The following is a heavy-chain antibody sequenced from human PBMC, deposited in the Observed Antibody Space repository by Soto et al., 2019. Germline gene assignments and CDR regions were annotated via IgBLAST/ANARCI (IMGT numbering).Heavy chain of an antibody. V-gene: IGHV1-18*04. D-gene: IGHD3-22*01. Sequence: QVQLVQSGAEVKKPGASVKVSCKASGYTFTSYGISWVRQAPGQGLEWMGWISAYNGNTNYAQKLQGRVTMTTDTSTRTAYMERRRLRSDDTAVYYCARRGSNDYDSSGYYSLDYWGQGTLVTVAS. CDR2: ISAYNGNT. CDR1: GYTFTSYG. CDR3: ARRGSNDYDSSGYYSLDY. J-gene: IGHJ4*02.